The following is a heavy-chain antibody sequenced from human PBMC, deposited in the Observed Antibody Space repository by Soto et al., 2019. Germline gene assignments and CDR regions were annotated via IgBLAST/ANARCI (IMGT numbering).Heavy chain of an antibody. CDR2: IKQGGTEK. V-gene: IGHV3-7*03. Sequence: PGGSLRLSCAASGFTFSRYWMSWVRQAPGKGLEWVANIKQGGTEKYCINSVKGRFTISRDNAKNSLYLQMNYLRAEDMAVYYCATDSPFEFWGQGTLVTVSS. D-gene: IGHD5-18*01. CDR1: GFTFSRYW. CDR3: ATDSPFEF. J-gene: IGHJ4*02.